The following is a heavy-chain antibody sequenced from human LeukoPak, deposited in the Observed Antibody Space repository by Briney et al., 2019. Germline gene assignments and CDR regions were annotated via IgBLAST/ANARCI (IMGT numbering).Heavy chain of an antibody. V-gene: IGHV3-30*04. CDR3: ARGSRTYYYDSIGPGGAFDI. CDR1: GFTFSSYA. CDR2: ISYDGSNK. Sequence: PGRSLRLSCAASGFTFSSYAMHWVRQAPGKGLEWVAVISYDGSNKYYADSVKGRFTISRDNAKNSLYLQMNSLRAEDTAVYYCARGSRTYYYDSIGPGGAFDIWGQGTMVTVSS. J-gene: IGHJ3*02. D-gene: IGHD3-22*01.